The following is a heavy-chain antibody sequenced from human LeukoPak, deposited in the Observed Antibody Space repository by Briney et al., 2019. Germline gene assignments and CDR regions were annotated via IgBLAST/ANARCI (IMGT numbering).Heavy chain of an antibody. V-gene: IGHV4-34*01. CDR2: INHSGST. Sequence: SETLSLTGAVYGGSFSGYYWSWIRQPPGKGLEWIGEINHSGSTNYNPSLNSRVTISVDTSKNHFSLKLSSVTAADTAVYYCARARGYSYGYHYWGQGTLVTVSS. D-gene: IGHD5-18*01. CDR1: GGSFSGYY. J-gene: IGHJ4*02. CDR3: ARARGYSYGYHY.